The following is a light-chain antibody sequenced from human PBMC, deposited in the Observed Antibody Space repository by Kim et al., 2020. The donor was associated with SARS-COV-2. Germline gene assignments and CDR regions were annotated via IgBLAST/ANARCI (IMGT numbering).Light chain of an antibody. V-gene: IGKV1-NL1*01. J-gene: IGKJ4*01. Sequence: DIQMTQTPPSRSASVGDRVTVTCRASQDIGKSVAWYQHKGGKAPTILLYAASRLENGVPSRFSGSGSGTTFTLTITTLQPEDFAVYYCQQYYIAPLSFGGGTKVDIK. CDR3: QQYYIAPLS. CDR2: AAS. CDR1: QDIGKS.